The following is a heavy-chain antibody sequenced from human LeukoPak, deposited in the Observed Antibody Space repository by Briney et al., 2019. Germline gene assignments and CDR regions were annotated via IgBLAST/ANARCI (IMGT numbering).Heavy chain of an antibody. D-gene: IGHD4-17*01. CDR2: ISYDGSNK. Sequence: PGGSLRLSCAASGFTFSSYAMHWVRQAPGKGLEWVAVISYDGSNKYYADSVKGRFTISRDNSKNALFLQMNSRRAEDTAIYYCAKGGHYSHFDLWGRGTLVTVSS. CDR1: GFTFSSYA. V-gene: IGHV3-30*04. CDR3: AKGGHYSHFDL. J-gene: IGHJ2*01.